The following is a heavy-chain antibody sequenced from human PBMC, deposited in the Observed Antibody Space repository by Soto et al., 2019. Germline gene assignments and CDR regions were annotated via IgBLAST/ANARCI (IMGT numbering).Heavy chain of an antibody. CDR1: GFSLSGYW. Sequence: GSLRLSCAASGFSLSGYWMHWVRQAPGKGLVWVSRIDTYGSATKYADSVEGRFSISKDNAENTLYLQMNNLRADGTAVYYCVRVLKSIGWDNDVFDIWGQGTMVTVSS. D-gene: IGHD6-19*01. V-gene: IGHV3-74*01. CDR3: VRVLKSIGWDNDVFDI. CDR2: IDTYGSAT. J-gene: IGHJ3*02.